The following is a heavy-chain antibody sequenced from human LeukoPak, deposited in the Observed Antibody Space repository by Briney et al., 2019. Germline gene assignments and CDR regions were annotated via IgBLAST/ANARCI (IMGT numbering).Heavy chain of an antibody. Sequence: PGGSLRLSCTVSGFNFRDYYMSWIRQAPGMGLEWVSYITASGRSTYVADSLKDRFTISRDNANKSLYLHMTDLRVEDTATYFCARGRDGYKYWGQGTLVTVSS. CDR1: GFNFRDYY. CDR2: ITASGRST. J-gene: IGHJ4*02. V-gene: IGHV3-11*01. CDR3: ARGRDGYKY. D-gene: IGHD5-24*01.